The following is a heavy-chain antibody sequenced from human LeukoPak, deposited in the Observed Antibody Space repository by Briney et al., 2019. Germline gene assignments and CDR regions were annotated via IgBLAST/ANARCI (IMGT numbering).Heavy chain of an antibody. D-gene: IGHD1-26*01. CDR1: GFTFSSYW. Sequence: PGGSLRLSCVASGFTFSSYWMTWVPQAPGKGLEWVADIKADGSAKNYVDSVRGRFIIARDNAKNSVTLEMNSLRVDDTAVYYCARDSPAGSNWRSEPTFDYWGQGILVTVSS. CDR2: IKADGSAK. V-gene: IGHV3-7*04. J-gene: IGHJ4*02. CDR3: ARDSPAGSNWRSEPTFDY.